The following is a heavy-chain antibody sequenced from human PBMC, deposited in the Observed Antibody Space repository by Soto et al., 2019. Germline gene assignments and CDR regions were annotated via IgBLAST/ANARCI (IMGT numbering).Heavy chain of an antibody. J-gene: IGHJ4*02. CDR1: GYPFTSYY. D-gene: IGHD3-10*01. Sequence: GSVKVCWEACGYPFTSYYADLVRSAPGQGLEWMGIINPSGGSTSYAQKFQGRVAMTRDTSTSTVYMELSSLRSEDTAVHSCAREASYGSGNGVDYWGQGPMVTGYS. CDR2: INPSGGST. V-gene: IGHV1-46*01. CDR3: AREASYGSGNGVDY.